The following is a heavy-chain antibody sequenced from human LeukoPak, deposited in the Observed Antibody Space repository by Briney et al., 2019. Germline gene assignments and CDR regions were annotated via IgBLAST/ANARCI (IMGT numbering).Heavy chain of an antibody. CDR2: IYTSGST. Sequence: SETLSLTCAVSGGSISSYYWIWLRQPAGRGLEWIGRIYTSGSTNYNPSLKSRVTMSVDTSKNQFSLKLSSVTAADTAVYYCARIFPGSWIDPWGQGTLVTVSS. J-gene: IGHJ5*02. V-gene: IGHV4-4*07. CDR3: ARIFPGSWIDP. D-gene: IGHD2-21*01. CDR1: GGSISSYY.